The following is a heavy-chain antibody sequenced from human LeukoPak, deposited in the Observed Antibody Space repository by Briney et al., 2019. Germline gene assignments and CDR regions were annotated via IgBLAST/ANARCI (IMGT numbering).Heavy chain of an antibody. V-gene: IGHV3-23*01. CDR2: ISGSGGST. J-gene: IGHJ4*02. Sequence: PGGSLRLSCAASGFTFSSYAMSWVRQAPGKGLEWVSAISGSGGSTYYADSVKGRFTISRDNSKNTLYLQMNSLRAEDTAVYYCAALRRLDIVLMVYAATLDYWGQGTLVTVSS. D-gene: IGHD2-8*01. CDR1: GFTFSSYA. CDR3: AALRRLDIVLMVYAATLDY.